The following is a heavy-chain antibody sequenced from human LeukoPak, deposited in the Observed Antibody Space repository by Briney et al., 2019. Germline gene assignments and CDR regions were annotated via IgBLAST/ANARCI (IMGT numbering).Heavy chain of an antibody. Sequence: ASVKVSCKASEYTFIDYYIHWVRQAPGQGLEWMGWINPNSGGTNYAQKFQGRVTMTRDTSISTAYMELSRLRSDDTAVYYCARSSHRLYDYVWGSYESKDYWGQGTLVTVSS. CDR3: ARSSHRLYDYVWGSYESKDY. CDR1: EYTFIDYY. D-gene: IGHD3-16*01. J-gene: IGHJ4*02. CDR2: INPNSGGT. V-gene: IGHV1-2*02.